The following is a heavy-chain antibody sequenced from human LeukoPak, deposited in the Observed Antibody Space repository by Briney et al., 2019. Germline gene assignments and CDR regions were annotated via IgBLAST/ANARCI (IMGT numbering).Heavy chain of an antibody. CDR2: INHSGST. D-gene: IGHD2-15*01. CDR1: GGSFSGYY. CDR3: ARDQGGTYL. Sequence: PSETLSLTCAVYGGSFSGYYWSWIRQPPGKGLEWIGEINHSGSTNYNPSLKSRVTISVDTSKNQFSLRLSSVTAADTAVYYCARDQGGTYLWGRGTLVTVSS. V-gene: IGHV4-34*01. J-gene: IGHJ2*01.